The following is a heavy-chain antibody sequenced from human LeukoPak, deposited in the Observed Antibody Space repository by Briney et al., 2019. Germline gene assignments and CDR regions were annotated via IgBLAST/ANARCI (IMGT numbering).Heavy chain of an antibody. CDR3: AKVGADTIFGVVSDFDY. J-gene: IGHJ4*02. V-gene: IGHV3-23*01. D-gene: IGHD3-3*01. CDR1: GFTFSSYA. Sequence: PGGSLRLSCAASGFTFSSYAMSWVRQAPGKGPEWVSAISGSGGSTYYADSVKGRFTISRDNSKNTLYLQMNSLRAEDTAVYYCAKVGADTIFGVVSDFDYWGQGTLVTVSS. CDR2: ISGSGGST.